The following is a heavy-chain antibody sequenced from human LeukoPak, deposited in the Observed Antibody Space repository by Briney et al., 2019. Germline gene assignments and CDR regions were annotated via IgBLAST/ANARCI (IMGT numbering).Heavy chain of an antibody. CDR3: AKDKNFMYYYDSSGHQTFDY. CDR2: ISSSSSYI. Sequence: PGGSLRLSCAASGFTFSSYSMNWVRQAPGKGLEWVSSISSSSSYIYYADSVKGRFTISRDNSKNTLYLQMNSLRAEDTAVYYCAKDKNFMYYYDSSGHQTFDYWGQGTLVTVSS. D-gene: IGHD3-22*01. V-gene: IGHV3-21*01. CDR1: GFTFSSYS. J-gene: IGHJ4*02.